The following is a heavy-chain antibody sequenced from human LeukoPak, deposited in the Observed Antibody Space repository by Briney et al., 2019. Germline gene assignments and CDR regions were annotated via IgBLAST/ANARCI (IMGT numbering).Heavy chain of an antibody. D-gene: IGHD3-9*01. CDR2: IIPILGIA. J-gene: IGHJ4*02. CDR1: GGTFSSYA. CDR3: ARGGRTYYDILTGYSFDY. V-gene: IGHV1-69*04. Sequence: SVKVSCKASGGTFSSYAISWVRQAPGQGLEWMGRIIPILGIANYAQKFQGRVTITADKSTSTAYMELSSLRSEDTAVYYCARGGRTYYDILTGYSFDYWGQGTLVTVSS.